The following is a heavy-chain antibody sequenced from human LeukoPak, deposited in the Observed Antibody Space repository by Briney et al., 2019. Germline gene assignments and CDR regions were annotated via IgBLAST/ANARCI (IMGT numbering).Heavy chain of an antibody. J-gene: IGHJ3*02. CDR3: AKDSGVGMATTIPILDI. CDR2: LRYDGSNT. D-gene: IGHD5-24*01. Sequence: GGSLRLSCAASGFTFSGYGMHWVRQAPGKGLEWVAFLRYDGSNTYYADSVKGRFTISRDNSKNTLYLQMNSLRAEDTAVYYCAKDSGVGMATTIPILDIWGQGTMVTVSS. V-gene: IGHV3-30*02. CDR1: GFTFSGYG.